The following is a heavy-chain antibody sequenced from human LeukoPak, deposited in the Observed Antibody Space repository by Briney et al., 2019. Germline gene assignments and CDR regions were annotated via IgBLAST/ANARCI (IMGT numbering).Heavy chain of an antibody. CDR2: ISAYNGNT. CDR1: GYTFTSYG. J-gene: IGHJ4*02. Sequence: ASVKVSCNAPGYTFTSYGISWVRQAPGQGLEWMGCISAYNGNTNYAQKLQGRVTMTTDTSTSTAYMELRSLRSDDTAVYYCARFRAGVGEPYGDYWGQGTLVTVSS. CDR3: ARFRAGVGEPYGDY. V-gene: IGHV1-18*01. D-gene: IGHD3-10*01.